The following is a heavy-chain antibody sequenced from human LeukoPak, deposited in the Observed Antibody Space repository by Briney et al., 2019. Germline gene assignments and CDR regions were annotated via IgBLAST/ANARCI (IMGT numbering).Heavy chain of an antibody. CDR1: GSTFSSYG. J-gene: IGHJ3*02. CDR2: IWYDGGNT. Sequence: PGGSLRLSCAASGSTFSSYGMHWVRQAPGKGLEWVALIWYDGGNTYYVDSVKGRFTISRDNFKNTLYLQMNSLRAEDTAVYYCARRDLDAFDIWGPGTMVTVSS. V-gene: IGHV3-33*01. CDR3: ARRDLDAFDI.